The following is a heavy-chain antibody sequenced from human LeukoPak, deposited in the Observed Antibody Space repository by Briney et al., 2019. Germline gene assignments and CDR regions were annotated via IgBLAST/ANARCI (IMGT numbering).Heavy chain of an antibody. D-gene: IGHD6-13*01. Sequence: SETLSLPCTVSVYSISSVYYWGWLRQPPGKGLEGHGSLYHSGSTYYNPSLKRRVPLSVDSPKNRFSLKVSSVTAADTAVYYCAADGYRSSWFIMERYYGLDVWGQGTTVTVSS. J-gene: IGHJ6*02. CDR3: AADGYRSSWFIMERYYGLDV. CDR2: LYHSGST. V-gene: IGHV4-38-2*02. CDR1: VYSISSVYY.